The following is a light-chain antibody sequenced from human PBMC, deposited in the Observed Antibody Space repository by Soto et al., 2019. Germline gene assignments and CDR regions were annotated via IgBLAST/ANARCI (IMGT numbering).Light chain of an antibody. CDR1: QNIGRW. V-gene: IGKV1-5*01. CDR2: DAS. Sequence: DIQMTQSPSSLSASVGDRVTITCRASQNIGRWLAWYQQKPGKAPKLMIYDASTLISGVPSRFSGSGSGTEFTLTISSLQPDDFTTYYCQQYNLHSPATFCQGTMVEIK. J-gene: IGKJ1*01. CDR3: QQYNLHSPAT.